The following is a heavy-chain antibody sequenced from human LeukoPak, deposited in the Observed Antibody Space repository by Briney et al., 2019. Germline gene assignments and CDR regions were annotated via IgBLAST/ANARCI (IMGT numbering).Heavy chain of an antibody. CDR3: ARRLKISQGGTTDY. J-gene: IGHJ4*02. CDR2: SFPSDSDT. D-gene: IGHD1-1*01. Sequence: GESLKISCKTSRYSGKSYWIGWVRQMPGKGLDCIVISFPSDSDTRYSPSFQGQVTISADRSITTAYLQWSSLRASDTAMYYCARRLKISQGGTTDYWGQGTLVTVSS. CDR1: RYSGKSYW. V-gene: IGHV5-51*01.